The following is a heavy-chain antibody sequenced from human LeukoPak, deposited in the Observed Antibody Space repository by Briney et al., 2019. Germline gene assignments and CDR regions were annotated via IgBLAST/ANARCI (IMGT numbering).Heavy chain of an antibody. CDR3: AKGVRGSYYDDAFDI. Sequence: PGGSLRLSCAASVFTFSSYGMHWVRQAPGKGLERVAFIRYDGSNKYYADSVKGRFTISRDNSKNTLYLQMNSLRAEDTAVYYCAKGVRGSYYDDAFDIWGQGTMVTVSS. V-gene: IGHV3-30*02. D-gene: IGHD1-26*01. CDR2: IRYDGSNK. CDR1: VFTFSSYG. J-gene: IGHJ3*02.